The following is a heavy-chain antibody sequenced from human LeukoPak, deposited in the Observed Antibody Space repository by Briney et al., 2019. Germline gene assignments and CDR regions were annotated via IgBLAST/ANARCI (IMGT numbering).Heavy chain of an antibody. J-gene: IGHJ5*02. CDR3: AREGGPRPSSSWYSTSWFDP. Sequence: GGSLRLSCAASGFTFSDYYMSWIRQAPGKGLEWVSYISSSGSTIYYADSVKGRFTISRDNAKNSLYLQMNSLRAEDTAVYYCAREGGPRPSSSWYSTSWFDPWGQGTLVTVSS. D-gene: IGHD6-13*01. CDR2: ISSSGSTI. V-gene: IGHV3-11*01. CDR1: GFTFSDYY.